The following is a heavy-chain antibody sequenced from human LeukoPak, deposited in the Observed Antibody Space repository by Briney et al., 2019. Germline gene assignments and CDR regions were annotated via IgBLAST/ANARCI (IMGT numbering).Heavy chain of an antibody. J-gene: IGHJ4*02. D-gene: IGHD1-26*01. CDR2: ISAYNGNT. Sequence: ASVNVSCKASGYTFTSYGISWVRQAPGQGLEWMGWISAYNGNTNYAQKLQGRVTMTTDTSTSTAYMELRSLRSDDTAVYYCARDYSGDPRKDYWGQGTLVTVSS. CDR3: ARDYSGDPRKDY. CDR1: GYTFTSYG. V-gene: IGHV1-18*01.